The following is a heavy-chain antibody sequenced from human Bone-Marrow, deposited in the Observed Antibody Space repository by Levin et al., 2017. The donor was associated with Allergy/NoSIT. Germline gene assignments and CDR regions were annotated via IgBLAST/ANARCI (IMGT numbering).Heavy chain of an antibody. V-gene: IGHV6-1*01. J-gene: IGHJ5*02. CDR3: ARGGRHSSSQGRWWFDP. D-gene: IGHD6-6*01. Sequence: SQTLSLTCAISGDRVSSTSAAWNWIRQSPSRGLEWLGRTYYRSKWYNDYAVSVKSRITINPDTSKNQFSLQLNSVTPEDTAVYYCARGGRHSSSQGRWWFDPWGQGTLVTVSS. CDR1: GDRVSSTSAA. CDR2: TYYRSKWYN.